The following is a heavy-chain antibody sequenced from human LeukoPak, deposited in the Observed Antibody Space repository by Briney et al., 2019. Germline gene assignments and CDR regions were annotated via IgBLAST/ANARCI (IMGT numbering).Heavy chain of an antibody. CDR1: GFTFSSYG. J-gene: IGHJ4*02. D-gene: IGHD3-22*01. CDR2: IRYDGSNK. V-gene: IGHV3-30*02. CDR3: ANLRVSSDSSGNGGYFDY. Sequence: GGSLRLSCAASGFTFSSYGMHWVRQAPGKGLEWVAFIRYDGSNKYYADSVKGRFTISRDNSKNTLYLQMNSLRAEDTAVYYCANLRVSSDSSGNGGYFDYWGQGTLVTVSS.